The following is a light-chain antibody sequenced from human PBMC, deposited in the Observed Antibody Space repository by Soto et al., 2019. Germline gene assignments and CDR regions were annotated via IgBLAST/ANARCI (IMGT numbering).Light chain of an antibody. CDR2: WAS. V-gene: IGKV4-1*01. CDR1: QSVLYSSNNKNY. J-gene: IGKJ1*01. CDR3: QQYYSSPPT. Sequence: DIVMTQSPDSLAVSLGERATINCKSSQSVLYSSNNKNYLAWYQQKPRQPPKLLIYWASTRESGVPDRFSGSGSGTDFTLTISSLPGEDVAVYYCQQYYSSPPTFGQGTKVEIK.